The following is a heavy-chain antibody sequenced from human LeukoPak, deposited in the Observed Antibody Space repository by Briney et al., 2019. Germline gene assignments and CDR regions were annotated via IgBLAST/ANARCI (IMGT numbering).Heavy chain of an antibody. J-gene: IGHJ4*02. Sequence: SETLSLTCTVSGGSISSSSYYWGWIRQPPGKGLEWIGSIYYSGNTYYNPSLRSRVTISVDTSKNQFSLKLSSVTAADTAVYYCARGGGEAAADPSDYWAREPWAPSPQ. CDR1: GGSISSSSYY. D-gene: IGHD6-13*01. CDR2: IYYSGNT. CDR3: ARGGGEAAADPSDY. V-gene: IGHV4-39*07.